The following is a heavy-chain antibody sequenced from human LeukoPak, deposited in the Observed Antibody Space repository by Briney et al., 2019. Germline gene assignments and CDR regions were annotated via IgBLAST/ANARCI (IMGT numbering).Heavy chain of an antibody. CDR3: AKRTTGYCISTSCYNS. CDR2: IYYSGTT. Sequence: PSETLSLTCTVSGGSINTNNYYWGWIRQPPGKGLEWIGSIYYSGTTYYNPSLERRLTIAIDTSKNLFSLKVSDVTAADTAFYFCAKRTTGYCISTSCYNSWGQGTLVTVSS. J-gene: IGHJ5*02. V-gene: IGHV4-39*02. D-gene: IGHD2-2*02. CDR1: GGSINTNNYY.